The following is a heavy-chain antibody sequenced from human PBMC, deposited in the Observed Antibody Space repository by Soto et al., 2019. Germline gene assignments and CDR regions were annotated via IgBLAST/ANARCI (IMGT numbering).Heavy chain of an antibody. CDR1: GFTFSSYG. J-gene: IGHJ4*02. CDR3: AREGPPHQYYYDSSGYYDY. CDR2: IWYDGSNK. V-gene: IGHV3-33*01. D-gene: IGHD3-22*01. Sequence: ESGGGVVQPGRSLRLSCAASGFTFSSYGMHWVRQAPGKGLEWVAVIWYDGSNKYYADSVKGRFTISRDNSKNTLYLQMNSLRAEDTAVYYCAREGPPHQYYYDSSGYYDYWGQGTLVTVSS.